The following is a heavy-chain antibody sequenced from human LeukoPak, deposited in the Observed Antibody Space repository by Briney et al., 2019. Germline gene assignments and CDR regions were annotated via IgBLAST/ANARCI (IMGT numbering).Heavy chain of an antibody. CDR1: GFTFSDYG. CDR3: ARDRATRYFDY. Sequence: QVQLVESGGGVVQPGRSLRLSCAASGFTFSDYGVHWVRQAPGKGLEWVSLIYYDGSNKYYADSVKGRFTISRDNSRNTLYLQRNSLRVEDTAVYYCARDRATRYFDYWGQGTLVTVSS. J-gene: IGHJ4*02. CDR2: IYYDGSNK. D-gene: IGHD5-12*01. V-gene: IGHV3-33*01.